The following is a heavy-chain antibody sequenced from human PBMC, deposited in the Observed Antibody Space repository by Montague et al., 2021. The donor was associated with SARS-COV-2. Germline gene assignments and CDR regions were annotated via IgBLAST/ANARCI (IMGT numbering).Heavy chain of an antibody. CDR3: ARDFPTGRYYFDF. Sequence: SETLSLTCSVSGGSISSYYWSWIRQPAGKGLEWIGRIYTSGSTNFNPSLKSRLTISFNTSKNEFSLRLNSLTAADTAVYYCARDFPTGRYYFDFWGQGTLVIVSS. J-gene: IGHJ4*02. V-gene: IGHV4-4*07. CDR2: IYTSGST. CDR1: GGSISSYY. D-gene: IGHD3-10*01.